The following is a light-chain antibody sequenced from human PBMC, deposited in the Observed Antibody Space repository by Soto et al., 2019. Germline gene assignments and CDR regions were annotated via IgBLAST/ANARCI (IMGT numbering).Light chain of an antibody. CDR2: GAS. Sequence: EIVLTQSPGTLSLSPGERATLSCRASQSISSNYLAWYQQKPGQAPRLLIYGASIRATGIPDRFRGSGSGTDFTLTISRLEPEDFAVYYCHQYYSSPRTFGQGTKVEIK. CDR1: QSISSNY. CDR3: HQYYSSPRT. J-gene: IGKJ1*01. V-gene: IGKV3-20*01.